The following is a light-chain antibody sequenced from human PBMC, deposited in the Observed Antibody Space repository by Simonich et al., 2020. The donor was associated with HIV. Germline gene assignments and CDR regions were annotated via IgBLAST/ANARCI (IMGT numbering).Light chain of an antibody. CDR2: GAS. Sequence: EIVMTQSPATLSVSPVERATLSCRASQSVSSNLAWYQQKPGQAPRLLIYGASTRATCIPDRVSGGGAGTEFTLTISSMQSEDFAVYYCQQYNDWPPWTFGQGTKVEIK. J-gene: IGKJ1*01. V-gene: IGKV3-15*01. CDR3: QQYNDWPPWT. CDR1: QSVSSN.